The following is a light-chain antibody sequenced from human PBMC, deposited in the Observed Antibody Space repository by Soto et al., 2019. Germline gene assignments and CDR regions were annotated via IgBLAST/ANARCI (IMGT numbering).Light chain of an antibody. V-gene: IGLV1-47*01. Sequence: QPVLTQPPSASGTPGQRVTISCSGSSSNIGSNYVYWYQQLPGTAPKLLIYRNNQRPSGVPDRFSGSKSGTSVSLAISGLRSEDEADYYCATWDDSLSGWVFGGGTKLTVL. CDR1: SSNIGSNY. CDR3: ATWDDSLSGWV. CDR2: RNN. J-gene: IGLJ3*02.